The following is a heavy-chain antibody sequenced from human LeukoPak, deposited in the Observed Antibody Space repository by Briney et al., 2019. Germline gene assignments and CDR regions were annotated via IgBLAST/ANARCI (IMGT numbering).Heavy chain of an antibody. Sequence: GASVKVSCKASGYTFTSYDINWVRQATGQGLEWMGWMNPNSGNTGYAQKFQGRVTMTRNTSISTAYMELSSLRSEDTAVYYCARGSESFNIAAAGTYDYWGQGTLVTVSS. V-gene: IGHV1-8*01. CDR3: ARGSESFNIAAAGTYDY. CDR1: GYTFTSYD. CDR2: MNPNSGNT. J-gene: IGHJ4*02. D-gene: IGHD6-13*01.